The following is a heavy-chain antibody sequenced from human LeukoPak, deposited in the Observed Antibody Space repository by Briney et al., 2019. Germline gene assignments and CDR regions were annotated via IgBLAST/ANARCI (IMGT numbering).Heavy chain of an antibody. J-gene: IGHJ6*04. CDR1: GGTFSSYA. CDR2: IIPIFGTA. Sequence: SVKVSCKASGGTFSSYAISWVRQAPGQGLEWMGGIIPIFGTANYAQKFQGRVTITADKSTSTAYMELSSLRSEDTAVYYCARGLLWFGELPYYYYGMDVWGKGTTFTVSS. CDR3: ARGLLWFGELPYYYYGMDV. D-gene: IGHD3-10*01. V-gene: IGHV1-69*06.